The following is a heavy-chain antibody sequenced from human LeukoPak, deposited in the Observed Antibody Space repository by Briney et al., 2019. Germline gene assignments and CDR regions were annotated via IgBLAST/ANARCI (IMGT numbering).Heavy chain of an antibody. CDR3: ARDEDGYNSAGAFDI. D-gene: IGHD5-24*01. V-gene: IGHV4-4*07. CDR1: GGSISGYY. J-gene: IGHJ3*02. Sequence: SETLSLTCTVSGGSISGYYWSWIRQPAGKGLEWIGRIYTSGSTNYNPSLKSRVTMSVDTSKNQFSLKLSSVTAADTAVYYCARDEDGYNSAGAFDIWGQGTMVTVSS. CDR2: IYTSGST.